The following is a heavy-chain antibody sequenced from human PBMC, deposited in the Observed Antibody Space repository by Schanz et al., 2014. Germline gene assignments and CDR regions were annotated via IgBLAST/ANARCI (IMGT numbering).Heavy chain of an antibody. D-gene: IGHD5-18*01. CDR2: ISPSSSYI. CDR3: ARGAWTQPPPTVFMDV. CDR1: GFTFSSYN. Sequence: LQLVESGGGVVQPGRSLRLSCAASGFTFSSYNINWVRQAPGKGLEYISSISPSSSYIYYADSVKGRFTISRDNSKNTLYLQMNTLSPEDTAVYYCARGAWTQPPPTVFMDVWGQGTTVTVSS. V-gene: IGHV3-21*01. J-gene: IGHJ6*02.